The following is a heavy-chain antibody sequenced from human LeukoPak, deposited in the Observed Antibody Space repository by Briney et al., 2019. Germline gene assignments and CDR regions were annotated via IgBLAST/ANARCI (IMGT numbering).Heavy chain of an antibody. J-gene: IGHJ4*02. CDR3: ASDTYYYDSSGYYYVNFDY. CDR2: ISSSSSYI. Sequence: PGGSLRLSCAASGFTFSSYSMNWVRQAPGKGLEWVSSISSSSSYIYYADSVKGRFTISRDNAKNSLYLQMNSLRAEDTAVYYCASDTYYYDSSGYYYVNFDYWGQGTLVTVSS. D-gene: IGHD3-22*01. V-gene: IGHV3-21*01. CDR1: GFTFSSYS.